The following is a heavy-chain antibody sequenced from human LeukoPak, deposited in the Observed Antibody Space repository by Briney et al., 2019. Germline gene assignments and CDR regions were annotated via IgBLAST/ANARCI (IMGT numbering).Heavy chain of an antibody. J-gene: IGHJ4*02. CDR2: MNPNSGNT. D-gene: IGHD3-3*01. CDR1: GYTFTSYD. CDR3: ARGARIDRPGTYYDFWSGYYELDY. V-gene: IGHV1-8*03. Sequence: GASVKASCKASGYTFTSYDINWVRQATGQGLEWMGWMNPNSGNTGYAQKFQGRVTITRNTSISTAYMELSSLRSEDTAVYYCARGARIDRPGTYYDFWSGYYELDYWGQGTLVTGSS.